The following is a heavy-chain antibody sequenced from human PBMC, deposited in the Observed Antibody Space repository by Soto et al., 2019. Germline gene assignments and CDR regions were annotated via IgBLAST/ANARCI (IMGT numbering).Heavy chain of an antibody. Sequence: GGSLRLSCSASLFTFSNFPMHLVRHSPDKGLEWVAVISYGGINNYYADSVKGRFTISRDDSKNTVYLQMNGLRPEDTAVYFCARTTVVSGTPDFEYWGQGTLVTVSS. CDR3: ARTTVVSGTPDFEY. V-gene: IGHV3-30-3*01. CDR2: ISYGGINN. D-gene: IGHD4-4*01. J-gene: IGHJ4*02. CDR1: LFTFSNFP.